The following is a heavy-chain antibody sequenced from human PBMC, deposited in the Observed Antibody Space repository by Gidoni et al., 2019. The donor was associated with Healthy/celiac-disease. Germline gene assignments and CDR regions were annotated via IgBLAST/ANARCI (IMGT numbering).Heavy chain of an antibody. J-gene: IGHJ6*02. V-gene: IGHV4-59*01. CDR2: IYYSGRT. D-gene: IGHD6-13*01. CDR3: ARVGVAAAGTLAYYYGMDV. CDR1: GGSISSYY. Sequence: QVQLQESGPGLVKPSETLSLTCTVSGGSISSYYWSWIRQPPGKGREWIGYIYYSGRTNYNPSLKSRVTISVDTSKNQFSLKLSSVTAADTALYYCARVGVAAAGTLAYYYGMDVWGQGTTVTVSS.